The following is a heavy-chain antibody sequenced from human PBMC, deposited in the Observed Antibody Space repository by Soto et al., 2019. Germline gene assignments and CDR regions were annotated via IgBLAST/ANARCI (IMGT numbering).Heavy chain of an antibody. CDR3: AQRPDYDISTGYYPFDY. D-gene: IGHD3-9*01. CDR2: IYWDDGK. CDR1: GFSLSTRGVG. J-gene: IGHJ4*02. Sequence: QITLNASCPTLVKPTQTLTLTCTFSGFSLSTRGVGVAWIRQPPGKAQEWLAPIYWDDGKRYSQSLKTTLNITKDTSKNQVVLTLTNVHPVDTATYYCAQRPDYDISTGYYPFDYWGQGALVTVSS. V-gene: IGHV2-5*02.